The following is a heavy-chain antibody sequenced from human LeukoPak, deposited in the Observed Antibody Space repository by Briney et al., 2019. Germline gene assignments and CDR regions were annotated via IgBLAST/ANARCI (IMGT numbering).Heavy chain of an antibody. CDR1: GFSFGDDA. J-gene: IGHJ4*02. D-gene: IGHD4-17*01. V-gene: IGHV3-49*03. CDR3: SRGLHDYGDSNYYFDQ. CDR2: IRKKGYGETT. Sequence: GGSLRLSCTASGFSFGDDAWSWLRQAPGRGLEFVSFIRKKGYGETTDYAASVRGRFTISRDDAKSTAYLQMNSLEIEDIALYYCSRGLHDYGDSNYYFDQWGRGTQVTVSS.